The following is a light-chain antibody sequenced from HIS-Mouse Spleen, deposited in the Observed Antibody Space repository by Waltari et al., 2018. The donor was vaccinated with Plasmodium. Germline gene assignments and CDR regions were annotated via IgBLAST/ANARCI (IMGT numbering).Light chain of an antibody. CDR1: SSDVGRYNL. J-gene: IGLJ3*02. V-gene: IGLV2-23*01. CDR3: CSYAGSSNWV. Sequence: QSALTQPASVSGSPGQSITISCTGTSSDVGRYNLVSWYQQHPGKAPKLMIYEGSQRPPWFSTRFSGSTSGTTASLTISGLQAEDEADYYCCSYAGSSNWVFGGGTKLTVL. CDR2: EGS.